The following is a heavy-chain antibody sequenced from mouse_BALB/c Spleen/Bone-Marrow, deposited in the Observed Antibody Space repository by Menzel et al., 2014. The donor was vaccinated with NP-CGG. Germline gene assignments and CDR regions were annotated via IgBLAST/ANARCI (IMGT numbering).Heavy chain of an antibody. D-gene: IGHD1-2*01. Sequence: EVQLVESGGGLVQPGGSLKLSCTVSGFDFXRYWMSWVRQAPGKGLQWIGEINPESSTLNYTPSLKDKFIISRDNAKNTLYLQMSKVRSEDTALYYCTRLTYYGLTDYWGQGTTLTVSS. CDR3: TRLTYYGLTDY. J-gene: IGHJ2*01. CDR2: INPESSTL. V-gene: IGHV4-1*02. CDR1: GFDFXRYW.